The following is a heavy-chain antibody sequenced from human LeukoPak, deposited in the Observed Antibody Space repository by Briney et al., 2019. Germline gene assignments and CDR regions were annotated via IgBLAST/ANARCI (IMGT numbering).Heavy chain of an antibody. D-gene: IGHD3-3*01. CDR2: IYSGGST. CDR3: VRGAYYDFWSGPDRYFDY. V-gene: IGHV3-53*04. CDR1: GFTVSSNY. Sequence: GGSLRLSCAASGFTVSSNYMSWVRQAPGKGLEWVSVIYSGGSTYYADSVKGRFTISRHNSKNTLYLQMNSLRAEDTAVYYCVRGAYYDFWSGPDRYFDYWGQGTLVTVSS. J-gene: IGHJ4*02.